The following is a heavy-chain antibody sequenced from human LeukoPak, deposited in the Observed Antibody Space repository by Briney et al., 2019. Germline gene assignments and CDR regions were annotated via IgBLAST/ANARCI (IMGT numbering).Heavy chain of an antibody. D-gene: IGHD3-10*01. Sequence: GRSLRLSCAASEFTFSHYAMHWVRQAPGKGLEWVAVIWYDGSNKYYANSVKGRFTISRDNSKNTLYLQMNSLRAEDTAVYYCARDRDYGSGSYTRRGMDVWGQGTTVTVSS. J-gene: IGHJ6*02. V-gene: IGHV3-33*08. CDR3: ARDRDYGSGSYTRRGMDV. CDR1: EFTFSHYA. CDR2: IWYDGSNK.